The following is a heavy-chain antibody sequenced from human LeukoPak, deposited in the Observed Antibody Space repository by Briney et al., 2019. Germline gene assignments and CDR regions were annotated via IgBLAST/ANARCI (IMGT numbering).Heavy chain of an antibody. J-gene: IGHJ4*02. CDR2: FYYSGSS. Sequence: PSETLSLTCSVSGDSIGSYYWTWIRQPPGKGLEWIGYFYYSGSSMYNPSLKSRVTISADTSKNQFSLRLSSVTAADTAIYYCARALTGVGATTNWGQGTLVTVSS. CDR3: ARALTGVGATTN. V-gene: IGHV4-59*01. CDR1: GDSIGSYY. D-gene: IGHD1-26*01.